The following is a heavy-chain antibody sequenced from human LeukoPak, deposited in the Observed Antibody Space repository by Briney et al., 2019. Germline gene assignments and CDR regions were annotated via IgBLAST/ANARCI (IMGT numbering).Heavy chain of an antibody. J-gene: IGHJ4*02. CDR1: GYTFTSYY. D-gene: IGHD2-2*01. V-gene: IGHV1-8*02. Sequence: GASVKVSCKASGYTFTSYYMHRVRQATGQGLEWMGWMNPNSGNTGYAQKFQGRVTMTRNTSISTAYMELRSLRSDDTAIYYCARVGEYCTGTSCLDYWGQGTLVTVSS. CDR2: MNPNSGNT. CDR3: ARVGEYCTGTSCLDY.